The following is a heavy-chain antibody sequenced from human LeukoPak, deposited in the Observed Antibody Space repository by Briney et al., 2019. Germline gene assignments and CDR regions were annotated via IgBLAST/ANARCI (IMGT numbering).Heavy chain of an antibody. V-gene: IGHV3-7*01. CDR1: GFTFSTYW. J-gene: IGHJ4*02. D-gene: IGHD2-8*01. Sequence: GGSLRLSCAASGFTFSTYWMSWVRQAPGKGLEWVANINQDGSERYYVDSVKGRFTISRDNAKNSLYLQMNSLRAEDTAVYYCARDPLVYASTFDYWGQGTLVTVSS. CDR2: INQDGSER. CDR3: ARDPLVYASTFDY.